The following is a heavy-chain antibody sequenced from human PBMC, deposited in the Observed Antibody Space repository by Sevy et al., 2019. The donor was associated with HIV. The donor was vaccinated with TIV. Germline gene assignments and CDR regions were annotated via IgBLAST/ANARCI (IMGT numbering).Heavy chain of an antibody. CDR2: ISSGGTII. Sequence: GESLKISCAASGFTFSDSYMSWFRQAPGKGLEWVSYISSGGTIIYYADSVKGRFTISRDNAKNSLYLQMNSLRAEDTAVHYCARARYNYGSFYFDYWGQGTLVTVSS. D-gene: IGHD5-18*01. CDR3: ARARYNYGSFYFDY. V-gene: IGHV3-11*01. J-gene: IGHJ4*02. CDR1: GFTFSDSY.